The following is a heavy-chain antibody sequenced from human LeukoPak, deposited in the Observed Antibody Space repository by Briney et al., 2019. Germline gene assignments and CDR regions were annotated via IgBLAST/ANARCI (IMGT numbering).Heavy chain of an antibody. V-gene: IGHV4-34*01. Sequence: SETLSLTCAVYGGSFSGYYWSWIRQPPGKGLEWIGEINHSGSTNYNPSLKSRVTISVDTSKNQFSLKLSSVTAADTAVYYCARRKSIAAAGRWNWFGPWGQGTLVTVSS. CDR3: ARRKSIAAAGRWNWFGP. CDR2: INHSGST. D-gene: IGHD6-13*01. J-gene: IGHJ5*02. CDR1: GGSFSGYY.